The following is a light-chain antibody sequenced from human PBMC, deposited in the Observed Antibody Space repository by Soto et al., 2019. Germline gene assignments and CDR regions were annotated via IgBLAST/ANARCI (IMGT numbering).Light chain of an antibody. V-gene: IGKV1-27*01. CDR3: QKYSSVPV. CDR1: QGIRNF. J-gene: IGKJ3*01. Sequence: DIQMTQSPTSLSASVGDRVTITCRASQGIRNFVDWYQKKPGKAPKLLIYAASTLQSGVPSRFSGSGSGTDFTLTINSLQPEDVATYSCQKYSSVPVFGPGTKVEIK. CDR2: AAS.